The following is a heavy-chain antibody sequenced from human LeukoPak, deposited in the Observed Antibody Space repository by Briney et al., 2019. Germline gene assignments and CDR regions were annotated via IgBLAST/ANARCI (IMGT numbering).Heavy chain of an antibody. J-gene: IGHJ4*02. CDR1: GFTFSSYA. Sequence: GGSLRLSCAASGFTFSSYAMSWVRQAPGKGLEWVSAISGSGGSTYYADSVKGRFTISRDNSKNTLYLQMNSLRAEDTAVYYCAKRPSYDSSRLYCFDYWGQGTLVTVSS. V-gene: IGHV3-23*01. CDR3: AKRPSYDSSRLYCFDY. D-gene: IGHD3-22*01. CDR2: ISGSGGST.